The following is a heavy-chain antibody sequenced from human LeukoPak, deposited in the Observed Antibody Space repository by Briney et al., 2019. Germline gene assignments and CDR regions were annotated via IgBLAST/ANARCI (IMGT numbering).Heavy chain of an antibody. CDR2: IYYSGRT. J-gene: IGHJ5*02. Sequence: SETLSLTCTVSGGSINNGDYYWGWIRQHPGEGLEWIGYIYYSGRTYYNPSLKSRLTISVDTSKNQFSLNLSSVTAADTALYYCTSRYCSGGNCYSDRNWFDPWGQGTLVTVSA. V-gene: IGHV4-31*03. D-gene: IGHD2-15*01. CDR3: TSRYCSGGNCYSDRNWFDP. CDR1: GGSINNGDYY.